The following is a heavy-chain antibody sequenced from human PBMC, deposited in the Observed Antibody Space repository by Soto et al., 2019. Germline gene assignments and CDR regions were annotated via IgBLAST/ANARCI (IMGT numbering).Heavy chain of an antibody. CDR3: TTSISGLVTGH. CDR1: GFTFSNAW. CDR2: IRSNADGGTA. V-gene: IGHV3-15*07. J-gene: IGHJ4*02. D-gene: IGHD3-3*01. Sequence: EVQLGESGGGLVKPGGSLRLSCAASGFTFSNAWTNWVRQAPGKGLELVGRIRSNADGGTADYAAPVKGRFTFSRDDSQNTLFLQMNSLKTEDTAVYFCTTSISGLVTGHWGQGTLVTVSS.